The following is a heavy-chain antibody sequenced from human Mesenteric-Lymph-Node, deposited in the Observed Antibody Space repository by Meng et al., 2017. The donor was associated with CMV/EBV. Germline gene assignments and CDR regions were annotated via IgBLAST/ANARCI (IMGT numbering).Heavy chain of an antibody. CDR1: GGSLTGYY. CDR3: ARGLSYNDFWSGYPQASFYFEY. D-gene: IGHD3-3*01. Sequence: SETLSLTCAVYGGSLTGYYWSWIRQPPGQGLEWIGEINDNGNTKYNPSLESRVSMSLDTSKNQFSLKLNSVTAADTAVYYCARGLSYNDFWSGYPQASFYFEYWGQGTLVTVSS. J-gene: IGHJ4*02. V-gene: IGHV4-34*01. CDR2: INDNGNT.